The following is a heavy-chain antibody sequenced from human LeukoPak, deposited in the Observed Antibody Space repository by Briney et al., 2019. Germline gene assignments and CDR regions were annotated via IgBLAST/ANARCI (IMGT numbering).Heavy chain of an antibody. CDR2: ISGDGVST. J-gene: IGHJ5*02. CDR3: AREETAVGGLDL. CDR1: GLLIGDFA. Sequence: PGGSLRLSCVASGLLIGDFAMHWVRQAPGQGLEWVSLISGDGVSTFFTDSVKGRFSISRDNPKNTVYLQMNSLRAEDTAVYYCAREETAVGGLDLWGQGTLVTVSS. D-gene: IGHD6-19*01. V-gene: IGHV3-43*02.